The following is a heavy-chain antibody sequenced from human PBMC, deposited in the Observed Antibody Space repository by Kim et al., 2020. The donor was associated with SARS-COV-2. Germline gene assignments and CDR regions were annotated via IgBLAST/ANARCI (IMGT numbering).Heavy chain of an antibody. J-gene: IGHJ4*02. CDR2: ISYDGSNK. V-gene: IGHV3-30*04. Sequence: GGSLRLSCAASGFTFSSYAMHWVRQAPGKGLEWVAVISYDGSNKYYADSVKGRFTISRDNSKNTLYLQMNSLRAEDTAVYYCARRYGLDYWGQGTLVTVSS. CDR3: ARRYGLDY. D-gene: IGHD5-18*01. CDR1: GFTFSSYA.